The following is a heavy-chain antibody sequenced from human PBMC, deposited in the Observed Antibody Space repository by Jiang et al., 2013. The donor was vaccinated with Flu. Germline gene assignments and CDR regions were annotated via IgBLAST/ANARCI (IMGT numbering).Heavy chain of an antibody. V-gene: IGHV4-59*01. CDR3: ARVSYGDYGHDEYYFDY. J-gene: IGHJ4*02. D-gene: IGHD4-17*01. Sequence: LKSRVTISVDTSKNQFSLKLSSVTAADTAVYYCARVSYGDYGHDEYYFDYWGQGTLVTVSS.